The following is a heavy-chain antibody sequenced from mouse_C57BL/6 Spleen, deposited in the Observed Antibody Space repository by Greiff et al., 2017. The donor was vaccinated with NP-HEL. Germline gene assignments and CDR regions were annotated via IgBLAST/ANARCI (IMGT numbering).Heavy chain of an antibody. V-gene: IGHV14-2*01. CDR2: IDPEDGET. J-gene: IGHJ4*01. CDR1: GFNIKDYY. D-gene: IGHD1-1*01. Sequence: VQLQQSGAELVKPGASVKLSCTASGFNIKDYYMHWVKQRTEQGLEWIGRIDPEDGETKYDPKFQGKATITADTSSNTAYLQLSSLTSEDTAVYYCARAFITTPEAMDYWGQGTSVTVSS. CDR3: ARAFITTPEAMDY.